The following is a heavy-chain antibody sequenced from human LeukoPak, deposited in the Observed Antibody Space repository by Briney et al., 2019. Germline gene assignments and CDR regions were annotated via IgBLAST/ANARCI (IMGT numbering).Heavy chain of an antibody. V-gene: IGHV3-23*01. CDR2: FSASDGGR. D-gene: IGHD4-17*01. J-gene: IGHJ6*03. CDR3: AKRSVTTPGYYYHMDV. Sequence: PGGSLRLSCAASGFTFSSYAMSWVRQAPGMGLEWVSGFSASDGGRYYADSVKGRFTISRDNSKSTLYLQMNSLSAEDTAVYYCAKRSVTTPGYYYHMDVWGKGTTVTVSS. CDR1: GFTFSSYA.